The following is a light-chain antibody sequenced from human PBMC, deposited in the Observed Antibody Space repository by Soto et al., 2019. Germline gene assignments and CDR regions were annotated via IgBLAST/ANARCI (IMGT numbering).Light chain of an antibody. J-gene: IGKJ1*01. CDR1: QSLLHSNGYNY. CDR3: MQALQTRT. Sequence: DIVMTQSPLSLPGTPLEPASISCRSSQSLLHSNGYNYVDWYLQKPGQSPQLLIYLGSNRASGVPDRFSGSGSGTDFTLKISRVEPEDVGVYYCMQALQTRTFGQGTKVDIK. V-gene: IGKV2-28*01. CDR2: LGS.